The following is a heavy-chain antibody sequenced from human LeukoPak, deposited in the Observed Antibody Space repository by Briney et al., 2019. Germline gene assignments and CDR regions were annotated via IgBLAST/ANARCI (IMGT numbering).Heavy chain of an antibody. Sequence: QAGGSLRLSCAASGFTFSSYAMSWVRQAPGKGLEWVATIKQDGSDNFYVDSVRGRFTISRDNAKNSLYLEMSSLRAEDTAVYYCPRGCDRAACPYYFDNWGQGTLVTVSS. CDR3: PRGCDRAACPYYFDN. CDR1: GFTFSSYA. V-gene: IGHV3-7*01. D-gene: IGHD3-22*01. J-gene: IGHJ4*02. CDR2: IKQDGSDN.